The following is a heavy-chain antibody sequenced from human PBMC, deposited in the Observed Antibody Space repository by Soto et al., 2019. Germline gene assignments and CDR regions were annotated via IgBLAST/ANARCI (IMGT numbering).Heavy chain of an antibody. D-gene: IGHD3-9*01. CDR1: GFSLSNARMG. CDR3: ARAAVDYDILTGHRKYYFDY. V-gene: IGHV2-26*01. J-gene: IGHJ4*02. Sequence: QVTLKESGPVLVKPTETLTLTCTVSGFSLSNARMGVSWIRQPPGKALEWLAHIFSNDEKSYSTSLKSRLTISKDTSKSQVVLTMTNMDPVDTATYYCARAAVDYDILTGHRKYYFDYWGQGTLVTVSS. CDR2: IFSNDEK.